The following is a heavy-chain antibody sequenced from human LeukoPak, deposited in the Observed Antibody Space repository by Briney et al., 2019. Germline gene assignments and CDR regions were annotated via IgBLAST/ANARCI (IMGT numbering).Heavy chain of an antibody. V-gene: IGHV1-2*02. D-gene: IGHD2-2*01. CDR3: ARTGVVDRPPEAIDI. CDR2: ISPNSGGT. CDR1: GYTFTGYY. Sequence: ASMKVSCKASGYTFTGYYMHWVRQAPGQGLEWMGWISPNSGGTNYAQEFQGRVTMTGDTSISTAYMELSSLRSDDTAVYYCARTGVVDRPPEAIDIWGQGTMVTVSS. J-gene: IGHJ3*02.